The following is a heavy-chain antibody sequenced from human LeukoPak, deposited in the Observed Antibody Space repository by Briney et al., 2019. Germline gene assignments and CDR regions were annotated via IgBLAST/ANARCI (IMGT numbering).Heavy chain of an antibody. CDR1: GYTFTGYY. Sequence: ASVKVSCKASGYTFTGYYMHWVRQAPGQGLEWMGWINPNSGGTNYAQKFQGRVTKTRDTSISTAYMELSRLRSDDTAVYYCARDRASGYSDFDYWGQGTLVTVSS. D-gene: IGHD3-3*01. CDR2: INPNSGGT. J-gene: IGHJ4*02. V-gene: IGHV1-2*02. CDR3: ARDRASGYSDFDY.